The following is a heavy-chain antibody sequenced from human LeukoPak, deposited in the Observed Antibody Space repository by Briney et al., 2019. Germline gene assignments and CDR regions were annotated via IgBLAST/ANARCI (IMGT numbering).Heavy chain of an antibody. CDR3: ASPGYSSGWYWVY. D-gene: IGHD6-19*01. CDR1: GGTFSSYA. V-gene: IGHV1-69*05. CDR2: IIPIFGTA. J-gene: IGHJ4*02. Sequence: SVKVSCKASGGTFSSYAISWVRQAPGQGLEWMGRIIPIFGTANYARKFQGRVTITTDESTSTAYMELSSLRSEDTAVYYCASPGYSSGWYWVYWGQGTLVTVSS.